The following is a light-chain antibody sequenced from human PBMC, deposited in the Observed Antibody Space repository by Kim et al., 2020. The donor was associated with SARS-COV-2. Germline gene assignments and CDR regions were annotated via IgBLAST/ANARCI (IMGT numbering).Light chain of an antibody. V-gene: IGLV2-14*03. J-gene: IGLJ2*01. Sequence: PGQSITISCTGTSSAVGGYNYVSWYQQHPGKAPKLIIYDVSNRPSGVSNRFSGSKSGNTASLTISGLQPEDEADYYCSSYTNSNVIFGGGTQLTVL. CDR2: DVS. CDR3: SSYTNSNVI. CDR1: SSAVGGYNY.